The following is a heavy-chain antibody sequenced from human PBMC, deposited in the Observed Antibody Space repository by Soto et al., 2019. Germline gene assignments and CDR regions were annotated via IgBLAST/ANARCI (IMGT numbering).Heavy chain of an antibody. CDR3: AKDGSSSGWQYYFDY. Sequence: GGSLRLSCAASGFTFSSYAMSWVRQAPGKGLEWVSAISGSGGSTYYADSVKGRFTISRDNSKNTLYLQMNSLRAEDTAVYYCAKDGSSSGWQYYFDYWGQGTLVTVSS. J-gene: IGHJ4*02. CDR2: ISGSGGST. V-gene: IGHV3-23*01. D-gene: IGHD6-19*01. CDR1: GFTFSSYA.